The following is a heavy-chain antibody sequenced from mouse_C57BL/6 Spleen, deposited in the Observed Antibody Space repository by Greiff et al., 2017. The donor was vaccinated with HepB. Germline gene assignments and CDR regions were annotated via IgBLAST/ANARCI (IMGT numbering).Heavy chain of an antibody. V-gene: IGHV1-15*01. CDR2: IDPETGGT. CDR3: TRYYGSRGYFDY. D-gene: IGHD1-1*01. CDR1: GYTFTDYE. Sequence: VQLVESGAELVRPGASVTLSCKASGYTFTDYEMHWVKQTPVHGLEWIGAIDPETGGTAYNQKFKGKAILTADKSSSTAYMELRSLTSEDSAVYYCTRYYGSRGYFDYWGQGTTLTVSS. J-gene: IGHJ2*01.